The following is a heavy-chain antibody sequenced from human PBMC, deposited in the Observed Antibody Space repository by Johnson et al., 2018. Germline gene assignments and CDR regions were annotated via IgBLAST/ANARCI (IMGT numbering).Heavy chain of an antibody. CDR1: GFTFSSYA. J-gene: IGHJ6*03. CDR3: ARDGGEMATNFYYYYMDV. CDR2: ISYDGSNK. D-gene: IGHD5-24*01. V-gene: IGHV3-30-3*01. Sequence: QVQLQESGGGVVQPGRSLRLSCAASGFTFSSYAMHWVRQAPGKGLEWVAVISYDGSNKYYADSVKGRFTISRDNSKNTLYLQMKRLRAEDTAVYYCARDGGEMATNFYYYYMDVGGKGTTVTVSS.